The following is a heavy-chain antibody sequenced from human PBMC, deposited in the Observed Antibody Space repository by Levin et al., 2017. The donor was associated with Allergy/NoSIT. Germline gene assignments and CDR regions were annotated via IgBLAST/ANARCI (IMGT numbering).Heavy chain of an antibody. CDR1: GFTFSSYA. J-gene: IGHJ4*02. CDR3: VKGGTTVTTG. D-gene: IGHD4-17*01. Sequence: QSGGSLRLSCAASGFTFSSYAMSWVRQAPGKGLEWVSGISGSGNNTYYADYVKGRFTISRDNSKNTLYVQMNSLRAEDTAVYYCVKGGTTVTTGWGQGTLVTVSS. CDR2: ISGSGNNT. V-gene: IGHV3-23*01.